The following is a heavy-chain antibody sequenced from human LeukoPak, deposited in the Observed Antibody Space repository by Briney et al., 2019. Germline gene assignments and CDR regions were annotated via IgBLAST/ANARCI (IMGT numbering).Heavy chain of an antibody. CDR3: ARRMATSRGAFDI. CDR2: INPNSGAT. CDR1: GYTFTGCF. D-gene: IGHD5-24*01. Sequence: ASVMVSCKASGYTFTGCFIHWVRQAPGQGLEWMGWINPNSGATNYAQKFQGRVTVTRDTSISTAYMELTRLTSDDAAVYYCARRMATSRGAFDIWGQGTLVTVSS. V-gene: IGHV1-2*02. J-gene: IGHJ3*02.